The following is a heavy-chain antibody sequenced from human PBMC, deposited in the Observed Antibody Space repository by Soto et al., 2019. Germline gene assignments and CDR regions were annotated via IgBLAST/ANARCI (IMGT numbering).Heavy chain of an antibody. Sequence: QVQLVESGGGVVQPGRSLRLSCAASGFTFSSYGMHWVRQAPGKGLEWVAVIWYDGSNKYYADSVKGRFTISRDNSKNTLYLQMNSLRAEDTAVYYCARDSNVLWFGELSIDYWGQGTLVTVSS. CDR1: GFTFSSYG. CDR3: ARDSNVLWFGELSIDY. J-gene: IGHJ4*02. CDR2: IWYDGSNK. D-gene: IGHD3-10*01. V-gene: IGHV3-33*01.